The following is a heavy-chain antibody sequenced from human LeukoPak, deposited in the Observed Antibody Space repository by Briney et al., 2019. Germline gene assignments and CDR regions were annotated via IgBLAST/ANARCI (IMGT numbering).Heavy chain of an antibody. Sequence: SETLSLTCTVSGGSISSSSYYWGWIRQPPGKGLEWIGSIYYSGSTYYNPSLKSRVTISVDTSKNQFSLKLSSVTAADTAVYYCARGLGRYYYGSGSTPLDYWGQGTLVTVSS. CDR1: GGSISSSSYY. V-gene: IGHV4-39*07. CDR3: ARGLGRYYYGSGSTPLDY. D-gene: IGHD3-10*01. CDR2: IYYSGST. J-gene: IGHJ4*02.